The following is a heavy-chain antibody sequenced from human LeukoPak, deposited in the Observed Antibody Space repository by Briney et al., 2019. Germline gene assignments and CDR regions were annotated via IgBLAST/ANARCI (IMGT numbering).Heavy chain of an antibody. D-gene: IGHD5-18*01. CDR1: GFTFSSFA. Sequence: GGSLRLSCAASGFTFSSFAMSLVRQAPGKGLEYVSAISSNGGGTYYANSVKGRFTISRDNSKNTLYLQVGSLRVEDMGVYYCARITEGYSYGGYFDYWGQGTLVTVSS. CDR2: ISSNGGGT. V-gene: IGHV3-64*01. CDR3: ARITEGYSYGGYFDY. J-gene: IGHJ4*02.